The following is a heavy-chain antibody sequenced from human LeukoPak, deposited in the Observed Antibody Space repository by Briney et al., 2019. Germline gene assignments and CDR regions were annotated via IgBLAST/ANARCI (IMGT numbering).Heavy chain of an antibody. CDR1: GGTFSSYA. J-gene: IGHJ5*02. V-gene: IGHV1-69*04. D-gene: IGHD2-15*01. Sequence: ASVKVSCKASGGTFSSYAISWVRQAPGQGLEWMGRIIPILGIANYAQKFQGRVTITADKSTSTAYMELSSLRSEDTAVYYCARLGVVVVAATTGWFDPWGQGTLVTVSS. CDR3: ARLGVVVVAATTGWFDP. CDR2: IIPILGIA.